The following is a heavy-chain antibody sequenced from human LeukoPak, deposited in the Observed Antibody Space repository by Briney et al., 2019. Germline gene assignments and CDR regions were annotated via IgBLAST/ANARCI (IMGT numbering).Heavy chain of an antibody. Sequence: GGFLRLSCAASGSTFSNYWMHWVRQVPGKGLVWVSRIISDGSTTTYADSVKGRFTISRDNSKNTLYLQMNSLRAEDTAVYYCAKDAGYCTNGVCYTPFDYWGQGTLVTVSS. CDR1: GSTFSNYW. J-gene: IGHJ4*02. V-gene: IGHV3-74*03. CDR2: IISDGSTT. D-gene: IGHD2-8*01. CDR3: AKDAGYCTNGVCYTPFDY.